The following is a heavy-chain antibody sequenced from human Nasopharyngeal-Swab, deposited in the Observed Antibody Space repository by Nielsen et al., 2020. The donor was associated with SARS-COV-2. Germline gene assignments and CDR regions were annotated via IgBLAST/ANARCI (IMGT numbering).Heavy chain of an antibody. J-gene: IGHJ4*02. D-gene: IGHD3-22*01. Sequence: GGSLRLSCAAFGVSFSTYTMNWVRQAPGKGLEWLSSISSDSGAKYHADSVKGRFTISRDNAKNSLYLEMNSLRAEDTAVYYCLRGDRRDYWGPGTLVSVSS. CDR2: ISSDSGAK. CDR3: LRGDRRDY. CDR1: GVSFSTYT. V-gene: IGHV3-21*01.